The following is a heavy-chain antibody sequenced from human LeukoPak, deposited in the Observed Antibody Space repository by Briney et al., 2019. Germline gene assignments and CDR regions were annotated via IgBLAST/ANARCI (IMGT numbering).Heavy chain of an antibody. CDR2: IYTSGST. CDR3: ARVRQQLADAFDI. D-gene: IGHD6-13*01. CDR1: GGSISSYY. V-gene: IGHV4-4*07. Sequence: SETLSLTCTVSGGSISSYYWSWIRQPAGNGREWIGRIYTSGSTNYNPSLKSRVTMSVDTSKNQFSLKLSSVTAADTAVYYCARVRQQLADAFDIWGQGTMVTVSS. J-gene: IGHJ3*02.